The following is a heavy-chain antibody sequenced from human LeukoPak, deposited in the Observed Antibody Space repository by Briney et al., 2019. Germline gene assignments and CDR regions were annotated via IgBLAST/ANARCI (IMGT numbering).Heavy chain of an antibody. J-gene: IGHJ3*02. CDR3: ARDYGDAFDI. Sequence: PGGSLRLSCAASGFTFSSYAMSWVRQAPGKGLEWVSYISSSGTTIYYADSVKGRFTISRDNAKNSLYLQVNSLRAEDTAVYYCARDYGDAFDIWGQGTMVTVSS. V-gene: IGHV3-48*04. CDR1: GFTFSSYA. D-gene: IGHD4-17*01. CDR2: ISSSGTTI.